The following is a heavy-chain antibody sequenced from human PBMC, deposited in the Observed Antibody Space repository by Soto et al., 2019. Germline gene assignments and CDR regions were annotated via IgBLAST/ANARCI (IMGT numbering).Heavy chain of an antibody. CDR2: IWYDGSNK. Sequence: QVQLVESGGGVVQPGRSLRLSCAASGFTFSSYGMHWVRQAPGKGLEWVAVIWYDGSNKYYADSVKGRFTISRDNSKNTLYLQMNSLRAEDTAVYYCAREGAGMSRAHDYWGQGTLVTVSS. CDR3: AREGAGMSRAHDY. D-gene: IGHD3-16*01. V-gene: IGHV3-33*01. J-gene: IGHJ4*02. CDR1: GFTFSSYG.